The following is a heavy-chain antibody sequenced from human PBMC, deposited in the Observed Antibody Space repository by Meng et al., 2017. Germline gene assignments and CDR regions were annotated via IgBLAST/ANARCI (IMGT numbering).Heavy chain of an antibody. CDR3: ARDSSSGWYHNY. Sequence: PAETGGGLIQPGGSLRLSCTASGFSVTTSYMSWVRQAPGKGLEWVSVIYSGGSTYYADSAKGRFSISRDNSKNTLYLQMNSLRAEDTAVYFCARDSSSGWYHNYWGQGTLVTVSS. D-gene: IGHD6-19*01. J-gene: IGHJ4*02. V-gene: IGHV3-53*02. CDR1: GFSVTTSY. CDR2: IYSGGST.